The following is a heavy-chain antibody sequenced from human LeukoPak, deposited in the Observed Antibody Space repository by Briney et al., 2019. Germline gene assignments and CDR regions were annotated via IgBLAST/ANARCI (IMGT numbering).Heavy chain of an antibody. J-gene: IGHJ4*02. CDR3: AKASSFDILTGDFDS. Sequence: GGSLRLSCVASGFTFKICAMAWVRQAPGKGLEWVSGISSSGSSTYYADSLKGRVTISRDNSKNTLHLQMNSLRADDTGIYYCAKASSFDILTGDFDSWGQGSLVTVSS. V-gene: IGHV3-23*01. D-gene: IGHD3-9*01. CDR2: ISSSGSST. CDR1: GFTFKICA.